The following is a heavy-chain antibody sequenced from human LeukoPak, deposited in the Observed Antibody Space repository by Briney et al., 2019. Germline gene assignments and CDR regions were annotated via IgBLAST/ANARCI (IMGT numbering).Heavy chain of an antibody. CDR1: GGSISSYY. J-gene: IGHJ4*02. V-gene: IGHV4-59*01. CDR3: ASIRVGATSFDY. Sequence: SETLSLTCTVSGGSISSYYWSWIRQPPGKGLEWIGYIYYSGSTNYNPSLKSRVTISVDTSKNQFSLKLSSVTAADTAVYYCASIRVGATSFDYWGQGTLVTVSS. CDR2: IYYSGST. D-gene: IGHD1-26*01.